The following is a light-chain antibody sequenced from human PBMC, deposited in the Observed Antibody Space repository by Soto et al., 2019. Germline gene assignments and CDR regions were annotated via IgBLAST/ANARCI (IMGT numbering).Light chain of an antibody. V-gene: IGLV2-14*01. J-gene: IGLJ2*01. CDR2: EVT. CDR3: CSYTSRSTLV. CDR1: NSDVGGFNY. Sequence: QSALTQPASVSGSPGQSITISCTGTNSDVGGFNYVFWYQQHPDKAPKLIIFEVTDRPSGVSNRFSGSKSGNTASLTISGLQSEDEAEYYCCSYTSRSTLVFGGGTKVTVL.